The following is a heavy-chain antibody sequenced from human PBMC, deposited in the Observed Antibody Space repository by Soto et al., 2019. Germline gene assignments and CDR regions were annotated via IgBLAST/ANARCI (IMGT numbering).Heavy chain of an antibody. CDR1: GFTFSSYA. CDR3: ARERGIPAAGRYGMDV. J-gene: IGHJ6*02. CDR2: ISYGGSNK. D-gene: IGHD6-13*01. V-gene: IGHV3-30-3*01. Sequence: QVQLVESGGGVVQPGRSLRLSCAASGFTFSSYAMHWVRQAPGKGLEWVAVISYGGSNKYYADSVKGRFTISRDNSKNTLYLPMNSLRAEDTAVYYCARERGIPAAGRYGMDVWGQGTTVTVSS.